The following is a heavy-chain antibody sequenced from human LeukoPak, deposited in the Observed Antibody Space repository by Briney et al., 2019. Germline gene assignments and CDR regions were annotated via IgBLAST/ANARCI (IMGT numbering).Heavy chain of an antibody. Sequence: GGSLRLPCAASGFTLSSFEMNWVRQAPGKGLEWVSAMSSSDDGRYYAASVRGRFTISRDTSRSTLYLQMNSLRAEDAAVYYCAKAPVTSCRGAFCYPFDYWGQGTLVPVSS. D-gene: IGHD2-15*01. V-gene: IGHV3-23*01. CDR3: AKAPVTSCRGAFCYPFDY. CDR1: GFTLSSFE. CDR2: MSSSDDGR. J-gene: IGHJ4*02.